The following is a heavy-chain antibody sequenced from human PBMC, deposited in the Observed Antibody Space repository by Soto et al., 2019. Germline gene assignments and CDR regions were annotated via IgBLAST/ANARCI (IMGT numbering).Heavy chain of an antibody. CDR2: INSDGSST. J-gene: IGHJ6*02. Sequence: GGSLRLSCAASGFTFSSYWMHWVRQAPGKGLVWVSRINSDGSSTSYADSVKGQFTISRDNAKNTLYLQMNSLRAEDTAVYYCARVGPGWNFLYSYGMDVWGQGSTVTVSS. D-gene: IGHD3-10*01. CDR1: GFTFSSYW. V-gene: IGHV3-74*01. CDR3: ARVGPGWNFLYSYGMDV.